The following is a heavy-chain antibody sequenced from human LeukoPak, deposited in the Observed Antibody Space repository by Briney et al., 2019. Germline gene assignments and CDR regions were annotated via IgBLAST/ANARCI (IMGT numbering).Heavy chain of an antibody. Sequence: GGSLRLSCAASGFTFSNYALHCGRHPASKRLGWVAFISYDSTNKYYSDSVKGRFTISRDNSKNTLYLQMNTLTPHDTSVFYCARRDSSGWYVDYWGQGSMVSVCS. CDR1: GFTFSNYA. J-gene: IGHJ4*02. D-gene: IGHD6-19*01. CDR3: ARRDSSGWYVDY. CDR2: ISYDSTNK. V-gene: IGHV3-30*04.